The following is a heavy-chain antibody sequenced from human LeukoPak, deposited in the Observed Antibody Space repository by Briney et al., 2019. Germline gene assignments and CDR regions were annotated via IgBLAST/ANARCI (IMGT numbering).Heavy chain of an antibody. V-gene: IGHV3-30*02. CDR3: AKDSGRGSWSGYFDFDY. Sequence: GGSLRLSCAASGFTFSSYGMHWVRQAPGKGLEWVAFIRYDRSNKYYADSVKGRFTISRDNSKNTLYLQMNSLRAEDTAVYYCAKDSGRGSWSGYFDFDYWGQGTLVTVSS. CDR1: GFTFSSYG. J-gene: IGHJ4*02. CDR2: IRYDRSNK. D-gene: IGHD3-3*01.